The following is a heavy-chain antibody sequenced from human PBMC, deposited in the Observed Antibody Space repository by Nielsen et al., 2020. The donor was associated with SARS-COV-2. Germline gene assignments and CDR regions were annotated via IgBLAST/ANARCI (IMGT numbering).Heavy chain of an antibody. CDR2: VYYSGTT. D-gene: IGHD1-26*01. J-gene: IGHJ4*02. CDR3: ARGEVEGATYDF. V-gene: IGHV4-39*07. Sequence: SETLSLTCTVSGGSISRSTYYWVWIRQPPGRGLEWIGTVYYSGTTYYNPSLKSRLTISVDTSENQFSLMLTSVTATDTAVYYCARGEVEGATYDFWGQGTLVTVSS. CDR1: GGSISRSTYY.